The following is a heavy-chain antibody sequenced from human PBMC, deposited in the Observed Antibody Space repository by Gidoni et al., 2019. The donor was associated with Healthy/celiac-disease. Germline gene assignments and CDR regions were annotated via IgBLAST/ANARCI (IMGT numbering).Heavy chain of an antibody. CDR1: GGTFSSYA. Sequence: QVQLVQSGAEVTKPGSSVTVSCKASGGTFSSYAISWVRQAPGQGLEWMGGIIPIFGTANYAQKFQGRVTITADKSTSTAYMELSSLRSEDTAVYYCARDHLYYGDYSGAFDIWGQGTMVTVSS. CDR3: ARDHLYYGDYSGAFDI. J-gene: IGHJ3*02. D-gene: IGHD4-17*01. V-gene: IGHV1-69*06. CDR2: IIPIFGTA.